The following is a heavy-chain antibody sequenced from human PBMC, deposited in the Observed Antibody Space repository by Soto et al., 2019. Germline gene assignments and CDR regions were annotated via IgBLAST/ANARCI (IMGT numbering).Heavy chain of an antibody. D-gene: IGHD6-19*01. CDR2: ISYDGSNK. CDR3: ARAPRIAVAGTDDALDI. V-gene: IGHV3-30-3*01. J-gene: IGHJ3*02. Sequence: QVQLVESGGGVVQPGRSLRLSCAASGFTFSSYAMHWVRQAPGKGLEWVAVISYDGSNKYYADSVKGRFTISGDNSKNTLYLQMNSLRAEDTAVYYWARAPRIAVAGTDDALDIWGQGTMVTVSS. CDR1: GFTFSSYA.